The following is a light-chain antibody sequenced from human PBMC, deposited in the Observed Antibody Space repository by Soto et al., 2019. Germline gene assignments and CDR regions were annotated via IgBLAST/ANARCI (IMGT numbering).Light chain of an antibody. CDR2: DIF. CDR3: QQYNSWHLT. Sequence: EIVMTQSPATLSVSPGERATLSCRASQSVGSDLAWYQQKPGQAPRLVIYDIFTRATGVPNRISGSGSGTEFTLTISSLQSEDFAVYYCQQYNSWHLTLGGGTKVDIK. J-gene: IGKJ4*01. V-gene: IGKV3D-15*01. CDR1: QSVGSD.